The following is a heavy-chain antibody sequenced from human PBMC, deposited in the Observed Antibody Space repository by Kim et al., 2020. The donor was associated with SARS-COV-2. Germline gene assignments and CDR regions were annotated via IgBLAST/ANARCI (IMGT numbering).Heavy chain of an antibody. J-gene: IGHJ4*02. Sequence: SETLSLTCAVYGGSFSGYYWSWIRQPPGKGLEWIGEINHSGSTNYNPSLKSRVTISVDTSKNQFSLKLSSVTAADTAVYYCARIDYDILTGYTPQYYFDYWGQGTLVTVSS. CDR2: INHSGST. D-gene: IGHD3-9*01. CDR3: ARIDYDILTGYTPQYYFDY. V-gene: IGHV4-34*01. CDR1: GGSFSGYY.